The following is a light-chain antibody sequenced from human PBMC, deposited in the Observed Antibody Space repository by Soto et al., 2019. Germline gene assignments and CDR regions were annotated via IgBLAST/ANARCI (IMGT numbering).Light chain of an antibody. V-gene: IGLV1-47*01. CDR3: AAWDDRLSGWV. CDR2: RDN. J-gene: IGLJ3*02. Sequence: QSVLTQPPSASGTPGQRVTISCSGSTSNIGSNYVYWYQQFPGMAPKLLIYRDNQRPSGVPDRFSGSKSGTSASLAINGLRSEDEADYHCAAWDDRLSGWVFGGGTKLTVL. CDR1: TSNIGSNY.